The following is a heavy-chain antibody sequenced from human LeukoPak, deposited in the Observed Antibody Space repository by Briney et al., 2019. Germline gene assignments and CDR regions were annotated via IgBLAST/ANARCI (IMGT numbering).Heavy chain of an antibody. CDR3: ARTRIGYGDYIDY. Sequence: KASGXTFXXYAISWVRQAPGQGLEWMGRIIPIFGTANYAQKFQGRVTITTDESTSTAYMELSSLRSEDTAVYYCARTRIGYGDYIDYWGQGTLVTVSS. V-gene: IGHV1-69*05. D-gene: IGHD4-17*01. CDR2: IIPIFGTA. CDR1: GXTFXXYA. J-gene: IGHJ4*02.